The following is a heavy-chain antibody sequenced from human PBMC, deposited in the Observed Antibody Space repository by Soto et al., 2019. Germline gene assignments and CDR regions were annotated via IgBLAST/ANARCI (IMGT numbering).Heavy chain of an antibody. CDR1: GFSLRTSGVG. Sequence: SGPTLVNPTQTLTLTCILSGFSLRTSGVGVGWIRQPPGKALEWLGFIYWNDDKRYSPSLKSRLTITNDTSKNQVVLTMTNMDPVDTATYYCAKSGSSGWYGWFDPWGQGTLVTVS. CDR2: IYWNDDK. J-gene: IGHJ5*02. D-gene: IGHD6-19*01. CDR3: AKSGSSGWYGWFDP. V-gene: IGHV2-5*01.